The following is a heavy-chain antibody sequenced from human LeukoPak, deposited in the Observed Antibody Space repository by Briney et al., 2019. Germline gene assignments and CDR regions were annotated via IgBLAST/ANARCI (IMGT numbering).Heavy chain of an antibody. CDR2: IYPGDSDT. J-gene: IGHJ6*03. CDR1: GYSFTSYW. D-gene: IGHD1-26*01. V-gene: IGHV5-51*01. Sequence: GESLQISCKGSGYSFTSYWIGWVRQMPGKGLEWMGIIYPGDSDTRYSPSFQGQVTISADKSISTAYLQWSSLKASDTAMYYCARRYSGSYDYYYYMDVWGKGTTVTVSS. CDR3: ARRYSGSYDYYYYMDV.